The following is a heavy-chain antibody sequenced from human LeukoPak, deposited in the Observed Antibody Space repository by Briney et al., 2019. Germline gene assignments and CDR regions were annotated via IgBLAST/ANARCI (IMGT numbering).Heavy chain of an antibody. V-gene: IGHV3-30*04. Sequence: GGSLRLSCAASGFTFSSYAMSWVRQAPGKGLEWVAVISYDGSNKYYADSVKGRFTISRDNSKNTLYLQMNSLRAEDTAVYYCARDKAYSSSWYRVLNWLDPWGQGTLVTVSS. D-gene: IGHD6-13*01. CDR2: ISYDGSNK. CDR3: ARDKAYSSSWYRVLNWLDP. CDR1: GFTFSSYA. J-gene: IGHJ5*02.